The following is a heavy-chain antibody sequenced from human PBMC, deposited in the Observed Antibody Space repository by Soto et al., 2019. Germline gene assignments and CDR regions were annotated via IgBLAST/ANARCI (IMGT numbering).Heavy chain of an antibody. Sequence: DVQLVESGGGLVQPGRSLRLSCAASGFTFDDYAMHWVRQAPGKGLEWVSGISWNSGSIGYADSVKGRFTISRDNAKNSLYLQMNSLRAEDTALYYCAKGSPPYYYYYYMDVWGKGTTVTVSS. CDR3: AKGSPPYYYYYYMDV. CDR1: GFTFDDYA. V-gene: IGHV3-9*01. CDR2: ISWNSGSI. J-gene: IGHJ6*03.